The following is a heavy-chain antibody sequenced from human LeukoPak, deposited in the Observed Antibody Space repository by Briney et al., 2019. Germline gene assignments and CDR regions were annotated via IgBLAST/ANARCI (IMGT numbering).Heavy chain of an antibody. CDR2: LSGSGGNT. Sequence: PGGSLRLSCAASGFTLTNYAMSCARQAPGKGLEWVSALSGSGGNTYYEDSVKGRFTISRDNSKNTLYLQMNSLRAEDTAVYYCAKGDRAGRDLGYFDFWGQGTLVTVSS. CDR3: AKGDRAGRDLGYFDF. V-gene: IGHV3-23*01. CDR1: GFTLTNYA. D-gene: IGHD6-13*01. J-gene: IGHJ4*02.